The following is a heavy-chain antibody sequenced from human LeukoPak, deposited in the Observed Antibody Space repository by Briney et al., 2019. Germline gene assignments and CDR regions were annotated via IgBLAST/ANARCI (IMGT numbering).Heavy chain of an antibody. D-gene: IGHD3-22*01. CDR2: INHSGNT. CDR1: GGTFSGYY. Sequence: SETLSLTCAVYGGTFSGYYWSWIRQPPGKGLEWIGEINHSGNTNYNPSLKSRVTISVDTSKNQFSLKLSSVTAADTAVYYCARPYYYDSSGFFWIWGQGTLVTVSS. CDR3: ARPYYYDSSGFFWI. J-gene: IGHJ4*02. V-gene: IGHV4-34*01.